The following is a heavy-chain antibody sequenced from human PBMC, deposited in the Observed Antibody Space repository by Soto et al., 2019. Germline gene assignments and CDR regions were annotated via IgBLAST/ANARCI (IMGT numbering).Heavy chain of an antibody. CDR3: AKPSIAARELLPFDY. Sequence: GSLRLSCAASGFTFSSYGMHWVRQAPGKGLEWVAVIWYDGSNKYYADSVKGRFTISRDDAKNSLYLQMNSLRAEDTGVYYCAKPSIAARELLPFDYWGQGTLVTVSS. V-gene: IGHV3-33*03. J-gene: IGHJ4*02. CDR2: IWYDGSNK. CDR1: GFTFSSYG. D-gene: IGHD6-6*01.